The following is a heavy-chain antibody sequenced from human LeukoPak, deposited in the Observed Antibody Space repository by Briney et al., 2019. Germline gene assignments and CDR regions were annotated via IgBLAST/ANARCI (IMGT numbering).Heavy chain of an antibody. V-gene: IGHV1-18*01. CDR3: AKNYEDAFDI. D-gene: IGHD1-7*01. CDR2: ISAYNGNT. Sequence: GASVKVSRKASGYTFTSYGISWVRQAPGQGLEWMGWISAYNGNTNYAQKLQGRVTMTTDTSTSTAYMELRSLRAEDTAVYYCAKNYEDAFDIWGQGTMVTVSS. J-gene: IGHJ3*02. CDR1: GYTFTSYG.